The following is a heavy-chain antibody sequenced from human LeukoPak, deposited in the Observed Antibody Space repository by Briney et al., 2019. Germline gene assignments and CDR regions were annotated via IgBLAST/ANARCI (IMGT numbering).Heavy chain of an antibody. D-gene: IGHD3-10*01. J-gene: IGHJ4*02. CDR2: VSGSGGKT. Sequence: PGGSLRLSCAASGFTFSSYAMSWVRQAPGKGLEWVAAVSGSGGKTYYADSVKGRFTISRDKSKNTLYLQMNSLRAEDTAVYYCEKDPMVRGLTYDDWGQGTLVTVSS. CDR3: EKDPMVRGLTYDD. V-gene: IGHV3-23*01. CDR1: GFTFSSYA.